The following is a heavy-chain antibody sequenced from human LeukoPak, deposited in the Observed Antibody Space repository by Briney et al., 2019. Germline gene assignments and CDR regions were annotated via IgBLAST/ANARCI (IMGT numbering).Heavy chain of an antibody. CDR3: ARDLPIRRMATILIPTRC. V-gene: IGHV4-39*07. Sequence: PSETLSLTCTVSGGSISSSSYYWGWIRQPPGKGLEWIGSIYHSGSTYYNPSLKSRVTISVDTSKNQFSLKLSSVTAADTAVYYCARDLPIRRMATILIPTRCWGQGTLVTVSS. CDR1: GGSISSSSYY. CDR2: IYHSGST. D-gene: IGHD5-24*01. J-gene: IGHJ4*02.